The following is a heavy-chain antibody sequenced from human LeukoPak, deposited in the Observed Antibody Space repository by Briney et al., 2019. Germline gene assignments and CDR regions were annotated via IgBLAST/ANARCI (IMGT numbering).Heavy chain of an antibody. D-gene: IGHD5-18*01. CDR2: IYYVGPT. V-gene: IGHV4-30-4*01. CDR3: GRDRGYTYGLDS. J-gene: IGHJ4*02. CDR1: GGSISSSDHY. Sequence: PSETLSLTCTVSGGSISSSDHYWSWIRQPPGKGLEWVVYIYYVGPTYHHPSLKSRLSISIDTSKNQFSLSLSSVTAPDTAVYYCGRDRGYTYGLDSWGQGTLVTVSS.